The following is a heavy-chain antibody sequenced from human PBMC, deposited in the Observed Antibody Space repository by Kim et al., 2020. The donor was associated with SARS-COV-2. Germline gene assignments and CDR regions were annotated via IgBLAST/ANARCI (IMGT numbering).Heavy chain of an antibody. V-gene: IGHV3-33*06. J-gene: IGHJ6*02. CDR3: AKDRGTTEYYYGMDV. D-gene: IGHD4-17*01. CDR1: GFTFSSYG. Sequence: GGSLRLSCAASGFTFSSYGMHWVRQAPGKGLEWVAVIWYDGSNKYYADSVKGRFTISRDNSKNTLYLQMNSLRAEDTAVYYCAKDRGTTEYYYGMDVWGQGTTVTVSS. CDR2: IWYDGSNK.